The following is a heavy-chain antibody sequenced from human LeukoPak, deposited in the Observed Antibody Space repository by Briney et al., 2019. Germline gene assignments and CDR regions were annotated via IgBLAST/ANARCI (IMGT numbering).Heavy chain of an antibody. CDR1: GFAFSSYA. V-gene: IGHV3-21*01. CDR3: ARDQALGAPAAIRGYYYYYGMDV. Sequence: NPGGSLRLSCAASGFAFSSYAISWVRRAPGKGLEWVSSIISSSYMYYADSVKGRFTISRDNAKNSLYLQMNSLRAEDTAVYYCARDQALGAPAAIRGYYYYYGMDVWGQGTTVTVSS. CDR2: IISSSYM. D-gene: IGHD2-2*02. J-gene: IGHJ6*02.